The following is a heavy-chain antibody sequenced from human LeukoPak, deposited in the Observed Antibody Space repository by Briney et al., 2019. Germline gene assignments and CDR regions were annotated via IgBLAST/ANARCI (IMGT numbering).Heavy chain of an antibody. CDR2: ISGSVIST. Sequence: GGSLRLSCAASGFTFSDYVMSWVRQAPGKGLEWVSSISGSVISTYYADSVKGRFTTSRDNSRNTLYLQMNSLRAEDMALYYCVKGDNNILTGYYNSFDYWGQGTLVTVSS. CDR3: VKGDNNILTGYYNSFDY. D-gene: IGHD3-9*01. J-gene: IGHJ4*02. CDR1: GFTFSDYV. V-gene: IGHV3-23*01.